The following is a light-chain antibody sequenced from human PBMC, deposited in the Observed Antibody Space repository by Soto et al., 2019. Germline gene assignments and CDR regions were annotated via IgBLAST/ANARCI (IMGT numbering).Light chain of an antibody. CDR3: QQRRNWPPIT. CDR2: DAS. J-gene: IGKJ4*01. V-gene: IGKV3-11*01. Sequence: EIVLTQSPATLSLSPGERATLSCRASQSVSSYLAWYQQKPGQSPRLLIYDASNRATGIPARFSGSWSVTVLTLTIISLEPQDVAVYYCQQRRNWPPITFGGGTKVVIK. CDR1: QSVSSY.